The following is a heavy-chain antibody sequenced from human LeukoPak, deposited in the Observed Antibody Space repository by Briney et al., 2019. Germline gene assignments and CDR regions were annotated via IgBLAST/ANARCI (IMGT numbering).Heavy chain of an antibody. CDR3: ASLQSVTNTFFSRRPPTYYYYMDV. J-gene: IGHJ6*03. Sequence: SETLSLTCTVSGGSISRSSYYWGWIRQPPGKGLEWIGTMYYSGSTYYNPSLKSRVTISADTSKNRFSLKLSSVTAADTAVYYCASLQSVTNTFFSRRPPTYYYYMDVWGKGTTVTVSS. V-gene: IGHV4-39*01. D-gene: IGHD4-23*01. CDR2: MYYSGST. CDR1: GGSISRSSYY.